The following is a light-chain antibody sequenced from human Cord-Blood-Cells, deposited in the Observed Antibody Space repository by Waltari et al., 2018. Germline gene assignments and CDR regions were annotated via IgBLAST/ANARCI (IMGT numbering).Light chain of an antibody. J-gene: IGLJ2*01. CDR1: VLAKKY. Sequence: SYELTQPSSVSVSPGQTARITCSGAVLAKKYARWFQQKPGQAPVLVIYKDSERPSGIPERFPGSSSGTTVTLTISGAQVEDEADYYCYSAADNNLVFGGGTKLTVL. CDR2: KDS. V-gene: IGLV3-27*01. CDR3: YSAADNNLV.